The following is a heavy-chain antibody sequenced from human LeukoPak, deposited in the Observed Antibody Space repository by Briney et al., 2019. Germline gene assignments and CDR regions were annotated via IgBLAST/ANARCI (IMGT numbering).Heavy chain of an antibody. CDR3: ARDSAGNDY. J-gene: IGHJ4*02. Sequence: GGSLRLSCAASGFTFSTYWMSWVRQAPGKGLEWVANIQQDGSEKYYVDSVKGRFTISRDNAKNSLYLQMNSLRAEDTAMYYCARDSAGNDYWGQGTLVTVSS. V-gene: IGHV3-7*01. D-gene: IGHD6-13*01. CDR2: IQQDGSEK. CDR1: GFTFSTYW.